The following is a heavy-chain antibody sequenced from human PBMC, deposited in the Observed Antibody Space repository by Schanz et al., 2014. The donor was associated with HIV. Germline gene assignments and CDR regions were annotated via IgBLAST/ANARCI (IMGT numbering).Heavy chain of an antibody. CDR1: GFTFNTYV. CDR2: ISYDGSNQ. D-gene: IGHD3-10*01. Sequence: VQLLESGGGLVQPGGSLRLSCSASGFTFNTYVMGWVRQAPGKGLQWVAVISYDGSNQYYADSVKGRFTISRDNSKNTLYLQMNSLRAEDTAVYYCAREGSNYYGSGSYYKTYGMDVWGQGTTVTVSS. CDR3: AREGSNYYGSGSYYKTYGMDV. J-gene: IGHJ6*02. V-gene: IGHV3-30-3*01.